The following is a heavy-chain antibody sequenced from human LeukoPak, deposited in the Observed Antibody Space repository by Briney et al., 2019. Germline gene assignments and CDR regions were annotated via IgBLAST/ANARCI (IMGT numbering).Heavy chain of an antibody. Sequence: ASVTVSCKASGFTFTSSAVQWVRQARGQRLEWIGWIVVGSGNTNYAQKFQERVTITRDMSTSTAYMELSSLRSEDTAEYYCAAVYYDYVWGSYRYKEEGYYFDYWGQGTLVAVSS. CDR2: IVVGSGNT. CDR1: GFTFTSSA. V-gene: IGHV1-58*01. D-gene: IGHD3-16*02. J-gene: IGHJ4*02. CDR3: AAVYYDYVWGSYRYKEEGYYFDY.